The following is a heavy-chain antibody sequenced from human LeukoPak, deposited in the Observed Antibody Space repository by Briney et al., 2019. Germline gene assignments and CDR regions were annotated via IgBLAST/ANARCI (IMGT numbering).Heavy chain of an antibody. J-gene: IGHJ4*02. CDR2: INPNSGGT. CDR1: GYTFTGCY. Sequence: ASVKVSCKASGYTFTGCYMHWVRQAPGQGLEWMGWINPNSGGTNYAQKFQGRVTMTRDTSISTAYMELSRLRSDDTAVYYCARDLGYCSSTSCYSGILGYWGQGTLVTVSS. D-gene: IGHD2-2*01. V-gene: IGHV1-2*02. CDR3: ARDLGYCSSTSCYSGILGY.